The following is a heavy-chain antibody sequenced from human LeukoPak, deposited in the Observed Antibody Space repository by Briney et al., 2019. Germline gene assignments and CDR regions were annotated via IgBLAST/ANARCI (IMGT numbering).Heavy chain of an antibody. CDR2: IYYSGST. CDR1: GSSISSYY. D-gene: IGHD3-3*01. Sequence: SETLSLTCTVSGSSISSYYWSWIRQPPGKGLEWIGYIYYSGSTNYNPSLKSRVTISVDTSKNQFSLKLSSVTAADTAVYYCARHYDFWSGYWYNWFDPWGQGTLVTVSS. V-gene: IGHV4-59*01. J-gene: IGHJ5*02. CDR3: ARHYDFWSGYWYNWFDP.